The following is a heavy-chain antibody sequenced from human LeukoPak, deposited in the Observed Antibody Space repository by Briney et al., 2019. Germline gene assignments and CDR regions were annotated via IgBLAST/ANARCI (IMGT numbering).Heavy chain of an antibody. CDR1: GFTFSSCS. CDR2: ITSSSYK. D-gene: IGHD1-26*01. CDR3: ARDTWQYSGSYDFDY. Sequence: PGGSLRLSCAASGFTFSSCSMNWVRQAPGKGLEWVSSITSSSYKYYADSVKGRFTISRDNAKNSLFLQMNSLRAEDTAVYYCARDTWQYSGSYDFDYWGQGTLVTVSS. J-gene: IGHJ4*02. V-gene: IGHV3-21*01.